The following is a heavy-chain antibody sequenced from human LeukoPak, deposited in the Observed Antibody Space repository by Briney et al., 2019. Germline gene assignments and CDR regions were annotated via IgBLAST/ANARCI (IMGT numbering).Heavy chain of an antibody. CDR1: GYSFTSYW. J-gene: IGHJ4*02. CDR2: IYPGDSDT. Sequence: GASLNNSCKGSGYSFTSYWISWVRQMPRKGMELIGIIYPGDSDTRYSPSFQGQVNISADKYISTAYLQWSSLKASDTAMYYCARHGVAGSSSSPNDYWGQGTLVTVSS. CDR3: ARHGVAGSSSSPNDY. D-gene: IGHD6-6*01. V-gene: IGHV5-51*01.